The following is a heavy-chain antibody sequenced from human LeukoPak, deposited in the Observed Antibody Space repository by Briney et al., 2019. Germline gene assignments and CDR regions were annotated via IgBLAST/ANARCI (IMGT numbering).Heavy chain of an antibody. D-gene: IGHD3-3*01. V-gene: IGHV1-18*01. Sequence: ASVKVSCKASGYTFTSYGISWVRQAPGQGLEWMGWISAYNGNTNYAQKLQGRVTMTTDTSTSTAYMELRSLRSDDTAVYYCAVTFWSGYYYDYSGQGTLVTVSS. CDR3: AVTFWSGYYYDY. CDR2: ISAYNGNT. CDR1: GYTFTSYG. J-gene: IGHJ4*02.